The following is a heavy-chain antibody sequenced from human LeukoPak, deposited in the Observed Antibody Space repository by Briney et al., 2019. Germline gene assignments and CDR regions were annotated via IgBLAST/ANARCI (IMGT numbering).Heavy chain of an antibody. V-gene: IGHV3-23*01. J-gene: IGHJ4*02. D-gene: IGHD6-13*01. CDR1: GFTFSSYA. Sequence: GGSLRLSCAASGFTFSSYAMSWVRQAPGKGLEWVSAISGSGGSTYCADSVKGRFTISRDNSKNTLYLQMNSLRAEDTAVYYCAKDFSVLIAAAGTVDYWGQGTLVTVSS. CDR3: AKDFSVLIAAAGTVDY. CDR2: ISGSGGST.